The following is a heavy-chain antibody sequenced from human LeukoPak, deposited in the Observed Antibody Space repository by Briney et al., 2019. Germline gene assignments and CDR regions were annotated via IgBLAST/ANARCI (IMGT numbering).Heavy chain of an antibody. CDR1: GGTFGSYA. V-gene: IGHV1-69*06. D-gene: IGHD6-19*01. Sequence: SVKVSCKASGGTFGSYAISWVRQAPGQGLEWMGGIIPIFGTANYAQKFQGRVTITADKSTSTAYMELSSLRSEDTAVYYCARDVARSGSQIGYFDLWGRGTLVTVSS. CDR3: ARDVARSGSQIGYFDL. J-gene: IGHJ2*01. CDR2: IIPIFGTA.